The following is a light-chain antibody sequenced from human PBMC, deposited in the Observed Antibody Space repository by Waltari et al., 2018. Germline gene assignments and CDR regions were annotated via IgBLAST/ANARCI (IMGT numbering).Light chain of an antibody. J-gene: IGLJ1*01. V-gene: IGLV2-23*02. Sequence: QSALTKPASVSGSPGQSLTLSCTGSSSDIGIYHLVSWYQHHPGKVPKRIIYEVSERPSGVSGRFSGSKSGNTASLTLSDLQPEDGADYYCCSYAGDSTYVFGTGTKVTVL. CDR1: SSDIGIYHL. CDR2: EVS. CDR3: CSYAGDSTYV.